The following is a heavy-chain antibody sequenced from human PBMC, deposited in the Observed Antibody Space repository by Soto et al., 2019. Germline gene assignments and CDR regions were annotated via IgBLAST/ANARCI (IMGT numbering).Heavy chain of an antibody. D-gene: IGHD6-6*01. CDR2: MNPNSGNT. CDR1: GYTFTSYD. V-gene: IGHV1-8*01. CDR3: ARGVLVARLFYYYYGMDV. J-gene: IGHJ6*01. Sequence: DSVKVSCKASGYTFTSYDIHWVRKANGQGLEWMWLMNPNSGNTGYAQKFQGRVTMTRNTSLRTAYMELSSLRSEDTAVYYCARGVLVARLFYYYYGMDVWG.